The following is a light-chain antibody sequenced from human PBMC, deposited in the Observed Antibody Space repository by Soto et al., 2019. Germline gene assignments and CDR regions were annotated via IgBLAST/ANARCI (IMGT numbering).Light chain of an antibody. J-gene: IGLJ3*02. CDR1: SSNIGSNT. V-gene: IGLV1-44*01. Sequence: QSVLTQAPSASGTPGQRVTISCSGSSSNIGSNTVNWYQQLPGTAPKVIIYSNDQRPSGVPDRFSGSKSGTSASLAIGGLQSEDEADYYCAVWDDSLNGWVFGGGTKVTVL. CDR2: SND. CDR3: AVWDDSLNGWV.